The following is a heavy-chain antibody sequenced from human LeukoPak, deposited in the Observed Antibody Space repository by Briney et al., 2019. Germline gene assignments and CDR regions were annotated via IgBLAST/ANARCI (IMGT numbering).Heavy chain of an antibody. J-gene: IGHJ6*03. V-gene: IGHV3-30-3*01. D-gene: IGHD3-10*01. CDR1: GFTFSSYA. Sequence: PGGSLRLSCAASGFTFSSYAMHWVRQAPGKGLEWVAVISYDGSNKYYADSVKGRFTISRDNSKNTLYLQMNSLRAEDAAVYYCAKGLRTGVGHYMGYHNYMGGWGKGATVTVSS. CDR3: AKGLRTGVGHYMGYHNYMGG. CDR2: ISYDGSNK.